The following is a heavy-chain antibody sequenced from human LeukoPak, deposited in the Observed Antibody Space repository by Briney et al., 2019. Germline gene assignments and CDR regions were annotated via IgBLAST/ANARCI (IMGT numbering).Heavy chain of an antibody. CDR2: IYTSGST. Sequence: HPSETLSLTCIVSGGSISSGSYYWSWIRQPAGKGLEWIGRIYTSGSTNYNPSLKSRVTISADTSKNQFSLKLSSVTAADTAVYYCASETMVRGIIDHWGQGTLVTVSS. J-gene: IGHJ4*02. CDR1: GGSISSGSYY. CDR3: ASETMVRGIIDH. V-gene: IGHV4-61*02. D-gene: IGHD3-10*01.